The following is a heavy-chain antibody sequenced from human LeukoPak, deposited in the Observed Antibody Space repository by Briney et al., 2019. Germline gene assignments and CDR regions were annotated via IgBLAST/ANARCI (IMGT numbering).Heavy chain of an antibody. Sequence: GGSLRLSCAASGFTFSSYWMHWVRQAPGKGLVWVSRINADGNNTRYADSVKGRFTISRDNAKNTLYLQMNSLRDEDTAVYYCARDPTMSGYFQHWGQGTLVTVSS. D-gene: IGHD3-22*01. CDR2: INADGNNT. CDR3: ARDPTMSGYFQH. V-gene: IGHV3-74*01. J-gene: IGHJ1*01. CDR1: GFTFSSYW.